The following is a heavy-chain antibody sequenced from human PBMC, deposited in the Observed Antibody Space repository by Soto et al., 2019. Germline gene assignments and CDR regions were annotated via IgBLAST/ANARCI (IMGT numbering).Heavy chain of an antibody. CDR2: ISAYNGNT. J-gene: IGHJ6*02. CDR1: GCTFTSYG. CDR3: ARSGWSYYYYGMDV. V-gene: IGHV1-18*01. Sequence: ASVKVSCKASGCTFTSYGISWVRQAPGQGLEWMGWISAYNGNTNYAQKLQGRVTMTTDTSTSTAYMELRSLRSDDTAVYYCARSGWSYYYYGMDVWGQGTTVTVSS. D-gene: IGHD2-15*01.